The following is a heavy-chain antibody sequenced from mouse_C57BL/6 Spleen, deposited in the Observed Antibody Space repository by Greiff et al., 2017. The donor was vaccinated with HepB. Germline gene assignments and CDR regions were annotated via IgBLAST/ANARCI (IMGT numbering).Heavy chain of an antibody. CDR2: IWSGGST. V-gene: IGHV2-2*01. J-gene: IGHJ4*01. CDR1: GFSLTSYG. CDR3: AGNPQLRPYYYAMDY. Sequence: VQLVESGPGLVQPSQSLSITCTVSGFSLTSYGVHWVRQSPGKGLEWLGVIWSGGSTDYNAAFISRLSISKDNSKSQVFFKMNSLQADDTAIYYCAGNPQLRPYYYAMDYWGQGTSVTVSS. D-gene: IGHD2-12*01.